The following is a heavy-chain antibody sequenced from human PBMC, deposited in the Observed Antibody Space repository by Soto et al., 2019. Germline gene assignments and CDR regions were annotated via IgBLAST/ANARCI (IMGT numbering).Heavy chain of an antibody. J-gene: IGHJ4*02. CDR2: ISGSGGST. V-gene: IGHV3-23*01. CDR3: AKDRPDYYDSSGYHPLDY. CDR1: GFTFSDYA. D-gene: IGHD3-22*01. Sequence: GGSLRLSCPASGFTFSDYAMSWVRQAPGKGLEWVSAISGSGGSTYYADSVKGRFTISRDNSKNTLYLQMNSLRAEDTAVYYCAKDRPDYYDSSGYHPLDYWGQGTLVTVSS.